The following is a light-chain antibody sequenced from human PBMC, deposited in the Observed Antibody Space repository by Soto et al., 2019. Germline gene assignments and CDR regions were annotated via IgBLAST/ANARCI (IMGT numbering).Light chain of an antibody. CDR2: KAS. CDR3: QQYNSYGT. Sequence: DIPLTHSPSTLSASVLDRVTITFRASQSISSWLAWYQQKPGKAPKLLIYKASSLESGVPSRFSGSGSGTEFTLTISSLQPDDFATYYCQQYNSYGTFGQGTKVDNK. CDR1: QSISSW. J-gene: IGKJ1*01. V-gene: IGKV1-5*03.